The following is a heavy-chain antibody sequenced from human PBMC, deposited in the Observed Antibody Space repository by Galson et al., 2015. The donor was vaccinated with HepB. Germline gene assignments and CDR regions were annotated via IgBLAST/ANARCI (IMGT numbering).Heavy chain of an antibody. J-gene: IGHJ3*02. V-gene: IGHV3-30*09. CDR2: ISYTGTTD. D-gene: IGHD6-19*01. CDR1: GFTLTSSA. Sequence: SLRLSCAASGFTLTSSAIHWVRQAPGPGLERVAVISYTGTTDPYADPVKGRFAISRDTSRNTVYLQMNSLRGDDTAVYYCARDPPHRSGFFLDALDIWGQGTLVIVSS. CDR3: ARDPPHRSGFFLDALDI.